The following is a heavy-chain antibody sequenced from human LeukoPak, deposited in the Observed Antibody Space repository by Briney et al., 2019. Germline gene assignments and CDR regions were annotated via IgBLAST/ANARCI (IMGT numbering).Heavy chain of an antibody. D-gene: IGHD1-1*01. CDR3: AKPGTTGYYYYYGMDV. V-gene: IGHV3-66*04. CDR1: GFTVSSNY. J-gene: IGHJ6*02. CDR2: IYSGGST. Sequence: PGGSLRLSCAASGFTVSSNYMSWVRQAPGKGLEWVSVIYSGGSTYYADSVKGRFTISRDNSKNTLYLQMNSLRAEDTAVYYCAKPGTTGYYYYYGMDVWGQGTTVTVSS.